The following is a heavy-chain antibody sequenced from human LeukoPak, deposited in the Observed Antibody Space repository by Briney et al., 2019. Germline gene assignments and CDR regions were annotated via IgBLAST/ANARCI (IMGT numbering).Heavy chain of an antibody. CDR1: GFTFSSYW. V-gene: IGHV3-7*02. D-gene: IGHD6-13*01. Sequence: GGSLRLSCAASGFTFSSYWMSWVRQAPGKGLEWVANIKQDGSEKYYVDSVKGRFTISRDTAKNTLYLQMNSLRAEDTAVYYCARVGSSSSFDYWGQGTLVTVSS. CDR3: ARVGSSSSFDY. J-gene: IGHJ4*02. CDR2: IKQDGSEK.